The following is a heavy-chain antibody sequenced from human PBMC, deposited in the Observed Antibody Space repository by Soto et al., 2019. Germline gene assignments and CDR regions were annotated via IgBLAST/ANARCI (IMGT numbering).Heavy chain of an antibody. CDR2: IYHSGST. CDR1: GGSISSGGSS. V-gene: IGHV4-30-2*01. D-gene: IGHD3-22*01. Sequence: QLQLQESGSGLVKPSQTLSLTCAVSGGSISSGGSSWTWIRQPPGQGLEWIGYIYHSGSTYYNPSLKRRVTISVDRSKNQFSLKLTSVTAADTAVYYCARGAVVNFDSWGQGTLVTVSS. CDR3: ARGAVVNFDS. J-gene: IGHJ4*02.